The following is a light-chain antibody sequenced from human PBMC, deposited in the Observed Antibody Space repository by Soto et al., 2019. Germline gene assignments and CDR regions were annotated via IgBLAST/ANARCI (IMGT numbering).Light chain of an antibody. CDR3: SSSTSSTTLDV. J-gene: IGLJ1*01. Sequence: QSLLTQPASVSGSPGQSITISCTGTSSDVGGYNYVSWYQQHPGKAPKLMIYEVSNRPSGVSNRFSGSKSGNTASLTISGLQAEDEADYYCSSSTSSTTLDVFGTGTKVTVL. CDR2: EVS. V-gene: IGLV2-14*01. CDR1: SSDVGGYNY.